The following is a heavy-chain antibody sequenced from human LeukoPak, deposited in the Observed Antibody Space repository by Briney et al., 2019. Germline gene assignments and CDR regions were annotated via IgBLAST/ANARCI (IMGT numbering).Heavy chain of an antibody. Sequence: SETLSLTCTVSGGSISSSSYYWGWIRQPPGKGLEWIGYIYYSGSTNYNPSLKSRVTISVDTSKNRFSLKLSSVTAADTAVYYCARSYCSSTSCYGYAFDIWGQGTMVTVSS. CDR2: IYYSGST. CDR1: GGSISSSSYY. V-gene: IGHV4-61*05. D-gene: IGHD2-2*01. J-gene: IGHJ3*02. CDR3: ARSYCSSTSCYGYAFDI.